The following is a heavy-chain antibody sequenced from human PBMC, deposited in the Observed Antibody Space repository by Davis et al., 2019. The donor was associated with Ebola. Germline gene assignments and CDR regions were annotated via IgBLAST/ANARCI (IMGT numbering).Heavy chain of an antibody. Sequence: GESLKISCAASGFTVSSNYMSWVRQAPGKGLEWVSVIYSGGSTNYADSVKGRFTISRDNAKNSLYLQMNSLRAEDTAVYYCARVGWDSLSFLDYWGQGTLVTVSS. CDR2: IYSGGST. CDR1: GFTVSSNY. V-gene: IGHV3-66*01. D-gene: IGHD1-26*01. CDR3: ARVGWDSLSFLDY. J-gene: IGHJ4*02.